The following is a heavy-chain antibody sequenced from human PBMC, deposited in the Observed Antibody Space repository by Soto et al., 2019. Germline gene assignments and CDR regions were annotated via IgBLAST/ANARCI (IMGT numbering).Heavy chain of an antibody. CDR2: ISYDGSNK. J-gene: IGHJ4*02. CDR1: GFTFSSYG. CDR3: AKGDPITIFGVVITQPPDY. D-gene: IGHD3-3*01. V-gene: IGHV3-30*18. Sequence: PGGSLRLSCSASGFTFSSYGMHWVRQAPGKGLEWVAVISYDGSNKYYADSVKGRFTISRDNSKNTLYLQMNSLRAEDTAVYYCAKGDPITIFGVVITQPPDYWGQGTLVTVSS.